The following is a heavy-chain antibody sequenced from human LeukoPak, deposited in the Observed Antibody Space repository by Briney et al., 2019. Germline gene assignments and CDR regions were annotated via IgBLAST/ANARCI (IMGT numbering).Heavy chain of an antibody. D-gene: IGHD1-1*01. Sequence: SGPTLVKPAQTLTLTCTCSGFSLTDSGEGVGWTRQSPGKAPEWLALIYWDGDQRFIPSLGSRLSITRDTYKEQVVLTMTNMDPADTATYYCVHRQTSAWNRGAFDVWGQGTMVTVSS. CDR2: IYWDGDQ. CDR3: VHRQTSAWNRGAFDV. CDR1: GFSLTDSGEG. J-gene: IGHJ3*01. V-gene: IGHV2-5*02.